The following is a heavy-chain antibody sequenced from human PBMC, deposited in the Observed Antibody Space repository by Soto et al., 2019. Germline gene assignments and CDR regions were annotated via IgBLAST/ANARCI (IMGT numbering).Heavy chain of an antibody. CDR1: GFTFSDYY. CDR2: ISSSSSYT. D-gene: IGHD4-17*01. V-gene: IGHV3-11*06. J-gene: IGHJ2*01. CDR3: ARHGDYDYWYFDL. Sequence: LRLSCAASGFTFSDYYMSWIRQAPGKGLEWVSYISSSSSYTNYADSVKGRFTISRDNAKNSLYLQMNSLRAEDTAVYYCARHGDYDYWYFDLWGRGTLVTVSS.